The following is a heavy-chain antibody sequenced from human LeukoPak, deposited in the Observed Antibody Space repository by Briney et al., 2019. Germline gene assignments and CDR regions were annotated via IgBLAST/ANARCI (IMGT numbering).Heavy chain of an antibody. V-gene: IGHV1-69*05. CDR3: ARGGY. J-gene: IGHJ4*02. Sequence: GATVKISCKVSGYTFTDYYMHWVQQAPGQGLEWMGRIIPIFGTANYAQKFQGRVTITTDESTSTAYMELSSLRSEDTAVYYCARGGYWGQGTLVTVSS. CDR1: GYTFTDYY. CDR2: IIPIFGTA.